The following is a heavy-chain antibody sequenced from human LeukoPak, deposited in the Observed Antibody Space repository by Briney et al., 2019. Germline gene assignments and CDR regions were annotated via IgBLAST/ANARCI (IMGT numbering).Heavy chain of an antibody. Sequence: GGSLRLSCAASGFTFSGYEMNWVRQAPGKGLEWVSYISSSGSTIYYADSVKGRFTISRDNAKNSLYLQMNSLRAEDTAVYYCARDHFVGSSLRYYYYYGMDVWGKGTTVTVSS. D-gene: IGHD1-26*01. CDR1: GFTFSGYE. CDR2: ISSSGSTI. CDR3: ARDHFVGSSLRYYYYYGMDV. J-gene: IGHJ6*04. V-gene: IGHV3-48*03.